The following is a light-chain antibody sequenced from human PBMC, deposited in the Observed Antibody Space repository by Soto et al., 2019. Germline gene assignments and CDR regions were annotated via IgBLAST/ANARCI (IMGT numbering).Light chain of an antibody. CDR2: EGS. Sequence: QSVLTQPASVSGSPGQSITISCTGTNSDVGSYNLVSWYQHHPGKAPKLMIYEGSKRPSGVSNRFSGSKSGNTASLTISGLQAEDEADYYCCSYAGGSTLFVFGTGTKLTVL. V-gene: IGLV2-23*01. J-gene: IGLJ1*01. CDR1: NSDVGSYNL. CDR3: CSYAGGSTLFV.